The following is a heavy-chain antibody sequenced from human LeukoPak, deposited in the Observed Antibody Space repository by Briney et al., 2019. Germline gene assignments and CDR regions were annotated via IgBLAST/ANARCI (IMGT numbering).Heavy chain of an antibody. D-gene: IGHD2-2*01. CDR3: ARDFKLGSTSSIGNWFDP. Sequence: PSETLSLTCTVSGVSISSYYWSWIRQPAGKGLEWVGRIYTSGSTNYNPSLKSRVTISVDTSKNQFSLKLSSVTAADTAVYYCARDFKLGSTSSIGNWFDPWGQGTLVTVSS. J-gene: IGHJ5*02. V-gene: IGHV4-4*07. CDR2: IYTSGST. CDR1: GVSISSYY.